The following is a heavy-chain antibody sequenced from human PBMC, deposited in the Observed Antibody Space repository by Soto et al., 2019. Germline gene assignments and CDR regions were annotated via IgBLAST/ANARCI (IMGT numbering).Heavy chain of an antibody. CDR3: ARGRYYGMDV. J-gene: IGHJ6*02. V-gene: IGHV3-74*01. Sequence: EVQLVESGGGLVQPGGSLRLSCVASGYTFSDHWMHWVRQVPGKGLVWVSRIHSDGSSTAYADSVKGRFTISRDNAKNTGYLQMFSLRAEDTAVYYCARGRYYGMDVWGQGTTVTVSS. CDR2: IHSDGSST. CDR1: GYTFSDHW.